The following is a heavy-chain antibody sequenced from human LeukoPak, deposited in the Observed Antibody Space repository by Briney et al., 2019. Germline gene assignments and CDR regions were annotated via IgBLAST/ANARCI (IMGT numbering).Heavy chain of an antibody. Sequence: NPSETLSLTCTVSGYSISRGYYWGWIRQPPGQGLEWIGIIYHSGSTYYNPSLKSRVTISVDTSKNQFSLKLSSVTAADTAVYYCASHFVSGIHYDSSGWSWDYWGQGALVTVPS. CDR3: ASHFVSGIHYDSSGWSWDY. CDR2: IYHSGST. CDR1: GYSISRGYY. V-gene: IGHV4-38-2*02. J-gene: IGHJ4*02. D-gene: IGHD3-22*01.